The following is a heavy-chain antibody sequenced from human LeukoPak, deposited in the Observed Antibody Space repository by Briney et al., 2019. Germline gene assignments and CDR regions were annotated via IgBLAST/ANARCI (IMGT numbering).Heavy chain of an antibody. CDR1: GGSTSTYY. J-gene: IGHJ2*01. D-gene: IGHD1-26*01. CDR3: ARVGSYCFDL. Sequence: SETLSLTCAVSGGSTSTYYWTWIRQPPGKGLEWIGYVDYSGSTNSNPSLKSRVTLSVDSSRNQFSLKVNSVTAADTAVYYCARVGSYCFDLWGRGTLVTVSS. V-gene: IGHV4-59*01. CDR2: VDYSGST.